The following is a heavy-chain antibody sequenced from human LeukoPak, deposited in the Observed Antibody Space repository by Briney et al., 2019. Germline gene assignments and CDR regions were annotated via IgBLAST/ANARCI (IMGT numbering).Heavy chain of an antibody. Sequence: GASVRVSCKASGGTFSSYAISWVRQAPGQGLEWMGRIIPIFGTANYAQKFQGRVTITTDESTSTAYMELSSLRSEDTAVYYCASGEILWVFDYWGQGTLVTVSS. V-gene: IGHV1-69*05. J-gene: IGHJ4*02. CDR3: ASGEILWVFDY. CDR1: GGTFSSYA. CDR2: IIPIFGTA. D-gene: IGHD2/OR15-2a*01.